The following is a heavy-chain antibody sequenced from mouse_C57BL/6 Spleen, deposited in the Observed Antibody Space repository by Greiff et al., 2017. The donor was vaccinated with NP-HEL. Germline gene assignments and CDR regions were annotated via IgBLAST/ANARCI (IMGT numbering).Heavy chain of an antibody. Sequence: EVMLVESGGDLVKPGGSLKLSCAASGFTFSSHAMSWIRQTPEKRLEWVAIISDGGSYTYYPDNVKGRFTISRDNAKNNLYLQLSHLKSEDTAMHYCARGDAWFAYWGQGTLVTVSA. V-gene: IGHV5-4*03. CDR3: ARGDAWFAY. D-gene: IGHD3-3*01. J-gene: IGHJ3*01. CDR2: ISDGGSYT. CDR1: GFTFSSHA.